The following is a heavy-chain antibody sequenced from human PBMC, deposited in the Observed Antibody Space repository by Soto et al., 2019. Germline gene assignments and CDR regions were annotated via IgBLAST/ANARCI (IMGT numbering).Heavy chain of an antibody. CDR2: IYHSGAT. Sequence: QVQLQESGPGLVKPSGTLSLTCAVSGDSMNNNNWWSWVRQSPRKGLEWIAEIYHSGATNYNPSLQSRVTISIDKSEKQFSLKLNSGTAADTAGYYCARSGLGLAFDAWGQGALVTVSS. V-gene: IGHV4-4*02. CDR3: ARSGLGLAFDA. CDR1: GDSMNNNNW. D-gene: IGHD6-19*01. J-gene: IGHJ5*02.